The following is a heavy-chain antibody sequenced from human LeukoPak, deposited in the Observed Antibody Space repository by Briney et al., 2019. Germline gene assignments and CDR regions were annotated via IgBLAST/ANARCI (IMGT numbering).Heavy chain of an antibody. V-gene: IGHV3-30*02. CDR2: IRYDGSNK. J-gene: IGHJ4*02. CDR3: AKMGDIVVVPAAILEGDDDY. D-gene: IGHD2-2*02. CDR1: GFTFSSYG. Sequence: GGSLRLSRAASGFTFSSYGMHWVRQAPGKGLEWVAFIRYDGSNKYYADSVKGRFTISRDNSKNTLYLQMNSLRAEDTAVYYCAKMGDIVVVPAAILEGDDDYWGQGTLVTVSS.